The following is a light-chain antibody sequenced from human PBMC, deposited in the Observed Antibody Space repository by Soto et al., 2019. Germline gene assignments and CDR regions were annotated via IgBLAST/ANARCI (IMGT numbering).Light chain of an antibody. CDR1: SSDVGGYNY. J-gene: IGLJ1*01. CDR3: SSYTSSSTPV. Sequence: QSALTQPASVSGSPGQSITISCTGTSSDVGGYNYVSWYQQHPGKAPKLMIYEVINRPSGVSHRFSGSKSGNTASLNISGLQAEDEADYYCSSYTSSSTPVFGTGTKLTVL. CDR2: EVI. V-gene: IGLV2-14*01.